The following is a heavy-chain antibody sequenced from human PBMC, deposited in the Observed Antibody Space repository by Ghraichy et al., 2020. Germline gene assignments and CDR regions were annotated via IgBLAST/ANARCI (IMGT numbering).Heavy chain of an antibody. CDR3: ARDLGAPAY. Sequence: GGSLRLSCVVSGFTFSNYWMHWVRQAPGKGLVWVSHINTDGSDITYADSVQGRFTISRDNAKNTLYLQMNSLRAEDTAVYYCARDLGAPAYWGQGTLVTVSS. D-gene: IGHD1-26*01. V-gene: IGHV3-74*01. CDR2: INTDGSDI. CDR1: GFTFSNYW. J-gene: IGHJ4*02.